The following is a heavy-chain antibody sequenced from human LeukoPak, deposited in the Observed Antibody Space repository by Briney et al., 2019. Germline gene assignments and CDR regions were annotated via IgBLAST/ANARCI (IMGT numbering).Heavy chain of an antibody. CDR3: VWSSSWEKRYYLDY. Sequence: GGSLRLSCAASGFTFTVAWMSWVRQAPRKGLEWLGRIKSKTDVAPIDYAAPVKGRFTISRDDSKNTVYLQMNTVKTEDTAVYYCVWSSSWEKRYYLDYWGQGTLVTVSS. CDR2: IKSKTDVAPI. CDR1: GFTFTVAW. D-gene: IGHD6-13*01. V-gene: IGHV3-15*05. J-gene: IGHJ4*02.